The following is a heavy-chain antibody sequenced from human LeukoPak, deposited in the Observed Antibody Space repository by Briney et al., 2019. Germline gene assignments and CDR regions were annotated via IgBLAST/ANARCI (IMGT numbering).Heavy chain of an antibody. V-gene: IGHV3-48*02. CDR2: ISSSGSTI. Sequence: GGSLRLSCAVSGFTFSSYSMNWVRQAPGKGLEWVSYISSSGSTIYYADSVKGRFTISRDNAKNSLYLQMNSLRDEGTAVYYCARDNYGSGSYSYYFDYWGQGTLVTVSS. CDR3: ARDNYGSGSYSYYFDY. D-gene: IGHD3-10*01. J-gene: IGHJ4*02. CDR1: GFTFSSYS.